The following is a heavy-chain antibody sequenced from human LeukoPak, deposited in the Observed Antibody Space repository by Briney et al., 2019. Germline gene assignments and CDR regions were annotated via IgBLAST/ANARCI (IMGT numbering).Heavy chain of an antibody. Sequence: SETLSLTCTVSGDSISSSNCYWGWIRQPPGKGLEWIGSIYFSGCTYYNASLKSRFTISVDTSKNQFSLKLSSVTAADTAVYYCARQTGSGLFSLPGGQGTLVTVSS. J-gene: IGHJ4*02. V-gene: IGHV4-39*01. D-gene: IGHD3-10*01. CDR2: IYFSGCT. CDR1: GDSISSSNCY. CDR3: ARQTGSGLFSLP.